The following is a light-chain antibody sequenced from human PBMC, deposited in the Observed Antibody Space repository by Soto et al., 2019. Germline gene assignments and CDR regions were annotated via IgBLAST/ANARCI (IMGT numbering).Light chain of an antibody. CDR1: PSVSSSY. Sequence: ETVLTQSPGTLSLSPGERATLSCSPSPSVSSSYLAWYQQKPGQAPRLLIYGASSRATGIPDRFSGSGSGTDFTLTISDVEPEDFAVYYCHQRQSWPRTFGQGTKVDI. CDR3: HQRQSWPRT. CDR2: GAS. J-gene: IGKJ1*01. V-gene: IGKV3-20*01.